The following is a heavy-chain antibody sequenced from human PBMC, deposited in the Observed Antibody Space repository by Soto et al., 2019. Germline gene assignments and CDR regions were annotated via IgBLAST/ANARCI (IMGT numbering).Heavy chain of an antibody. Sequence: QLQLQESGPGLVKPSETLSLTCTVSGASISSSSHYWGWLRQPPGKGLEWIGSISYSGSTSYNPSLESRLTTSVDTSKNQFSLNLSSVTAADTAVYYCARPRLEGRINWYFDLWGRGTLVTVSS. D-gene: IGHD3-16*01. J-gene: IGHJ2*01. CDR3: ARPRLEGRINWYFDL. CDR1: GASISSSSHY. CDR2: ISYSGST. V-gene: IGHV4-39*01.